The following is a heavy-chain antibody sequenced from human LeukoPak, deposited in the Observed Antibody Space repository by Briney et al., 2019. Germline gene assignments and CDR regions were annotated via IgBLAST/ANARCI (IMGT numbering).Heavy chain of an antibody. D-gene: IGHD3-22*01. V-gene: IGHV3-48*04. CDR3: ARDIYYDSSGYYGSVY. Sequence: PGGSLRLSCAASGFTFSSYSMNWVRQAPGKGLEWVSYISSSSSTIYYADSVKGRFTISRDNAKNSLHLQMNSLRAEDTAVYYCARDIYYDSSGYYGSVYRGQGTLVTVSS. CDR2: ISSSSSTI. CDR1: GFTFSSYS. J-gene: IGHJ4*02.